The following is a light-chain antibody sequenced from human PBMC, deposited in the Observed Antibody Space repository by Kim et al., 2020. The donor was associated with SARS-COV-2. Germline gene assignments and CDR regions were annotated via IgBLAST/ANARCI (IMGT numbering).Light chain of an antibody. Sequence: PGNTARSTCGGDNIGRRSVHWYQQKPGQAPVLVIYSDDDRPSGIPERVSGSNSGSAATLIISRVEAGDEADYYCQVWDAVSDHLIFGGGTKLTVL. CDR3: QVWDAVSDHLI. J-gene: IGLJ2*01. CDR1: NIGRRS. V-gene: IGLV3-21*04. CDR2: SDD.